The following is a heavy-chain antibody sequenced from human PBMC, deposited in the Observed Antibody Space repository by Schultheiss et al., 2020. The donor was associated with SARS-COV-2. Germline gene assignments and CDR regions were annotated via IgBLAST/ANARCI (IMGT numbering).Heavy chain of an antibody. CDR2: ISYDGSNK. D-gene: IGHD3-3*01. CDR3: ARDSLTFWSGYSNFDY. Sequence: GESLKISCAASGFTFSSYAMHWVRQAPGKGLEWVAVISYDGSNKYYADSVKGRFTISRDNSKNTLYLQMNSLRAEDTAVYYCARDSLTFWSGYSNFDYWGQGTLVTVS. J-gene: IGHJ4*02. V-gene: IGHV3-30*04. CDR1: GFTFSSYA.